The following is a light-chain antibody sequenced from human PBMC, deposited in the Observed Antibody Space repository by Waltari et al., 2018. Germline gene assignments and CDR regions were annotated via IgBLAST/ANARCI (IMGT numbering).Light chain of an antibody. CDR3: SSYTSSSIPYV. V-gene: IGLV2-14*01. CDR2: DVS. Sequence: QSALTQPASVSGSPGQSITISCTGTSSDVGGYNYVSWDQQHPGKAPKLMIYDVSNRPSGVSNRFSGSKSGNTASLTISGLQAEDEADYYCSSYTSSSIPYVFGTGTKVTVL. J-gene: IGLJ1*01. CDR1: SSDVGGYNY.